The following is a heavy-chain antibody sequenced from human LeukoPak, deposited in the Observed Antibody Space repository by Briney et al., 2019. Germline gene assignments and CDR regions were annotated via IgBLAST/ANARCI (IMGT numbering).Heavy chain of an antibody. Sequence: GGSLRLSCAASGFTFSSYSMNWVRQAPGKGLEWVSSISSSSSYIYYADSVKGRFTISRDNAKNSLYLQMNSLRAEDTAVYYCARSIAVAGRGGYYFDYWGQGTLVTVSS. CDR1: GFTFSSYS. D-gene: IGHD6-19*01. CDR2: ISSSSSYI. V-gene: IGHV3-21*01. CDR3: ARSIAVAGRGGYYFDY. J-gene: IGHJ4*02.